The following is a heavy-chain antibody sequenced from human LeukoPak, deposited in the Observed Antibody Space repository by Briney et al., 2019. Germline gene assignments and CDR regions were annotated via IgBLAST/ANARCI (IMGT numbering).Heavy chain of an antibody. CDR2: IKQDGSEK. Sequence: GGSLRLSCAASGFTFSDYWMTWVRQAPGKGLEWVANIKQDGSEKYYVDSVEGRFTISRDNAKNSLYLQMNSLRAEDTAVYYCAQRGIYCVFDYWGQGTLVTVSS. CDR3: AQRGIYCVFDY. CDR1: GFTFSDYW. D-gene: IGHD3-10*01. J-gene: IGHJ4*02. V-gene: IGHV3-7*03.